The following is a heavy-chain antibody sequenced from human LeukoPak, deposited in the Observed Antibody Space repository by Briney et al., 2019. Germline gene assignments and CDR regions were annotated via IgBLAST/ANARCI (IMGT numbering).Heavy chain of an antibody. Sequence: ASVKVSCKASGYTFTSYYMHWVRQAPGQGLEWVGIINPSGGSTSYAQKFQGRATMTRDMSTSTVYMELSSLRSEDTAVYYCARAWQWLLGRGYYYMDVWGKGTTVTVSS. V-gene: IGHV1-46*01. CDR2: INPSGGST. CDR3: ARAWQWLLGRGYYYMDV. J-gene: IGHJ6*03. D-gene: IGHD3-22*01. CDR1: GYTFTSYY.